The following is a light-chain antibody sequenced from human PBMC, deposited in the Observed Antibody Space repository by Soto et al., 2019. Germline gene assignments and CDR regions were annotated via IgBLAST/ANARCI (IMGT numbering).Light chain of an antibody. CDR1: QVISGY. Sequence: DIQLTQSPSFLSASVGDRVTITCRASQVISGYLAWYQQKPGKAPQLLISSASTLQSGVPSRFSGSGSGTEFTLTISNLQPEDFATYYCQQLNSYPLTFGGGAKVEIK. J-gene: IGKJ4*01. V-gene: IGKV1-9*01. CDR2: SAS. CDR3: QQLNSYPLT.